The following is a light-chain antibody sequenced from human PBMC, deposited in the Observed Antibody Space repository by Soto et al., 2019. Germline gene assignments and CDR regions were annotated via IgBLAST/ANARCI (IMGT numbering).Light chain of an antibody. CDR2: DAS. CDR1: QDISNY. J-gene: IGKJ4*01. Sequence: DIQMTQSPSSLSASVGDRVTITCQASQDISNYLNWYQQKPGKAPNLLVYDASNLESGLPSSFSGSGSPTDFTCPISSLQPEDIATYLCQLYDNVLTFSGGTKTEMK. V-gene: IGKV1-33*01. CDR3: QLYDNVLT.